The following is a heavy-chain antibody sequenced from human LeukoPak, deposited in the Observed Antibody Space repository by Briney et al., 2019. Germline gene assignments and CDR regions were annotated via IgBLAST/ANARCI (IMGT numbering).Heavy chain of an antibody. V-gene: IGHV1-2*02. CDR1: GGTFSSYY. Sequence: GSSVKVSCKASGGTFSSYYMHWVRQAPGQGLEWMGWINPNGGGTAYAQKFQGRVTVTSDTSISTTYMELSRVRSDDTAVYYCARGGSYFTSWGQGTLVTVSS. D-gene: IGHD1-26*01. J-gene: IGHJ4*02. CDR3: ARGGSYFTS. CDR2: INPNGGGT.